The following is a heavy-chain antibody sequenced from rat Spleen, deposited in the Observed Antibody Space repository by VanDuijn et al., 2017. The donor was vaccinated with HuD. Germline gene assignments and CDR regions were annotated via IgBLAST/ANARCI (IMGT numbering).Heavy chain of an antibody. J-gene: IGHJ2*01. Sequence: EVQLVESGGGLVQPGRSLKLSCAASGFTFSDYYMAWVRQAPTKGLEWVASISYDGGSTYYRDSVKGRFTISRHTTEGSLNLEMDSLRSEDTATYYCVRYSGKYYGYNFLDYWGQGVMVTVSS. CDR3: VRYSGKYYGYNFLDY. CDR1: GFTFSDYY. V-gene: IGHV5-20*01. D-gene: IGHD1-9*01. CDR2: ISYDGGST.